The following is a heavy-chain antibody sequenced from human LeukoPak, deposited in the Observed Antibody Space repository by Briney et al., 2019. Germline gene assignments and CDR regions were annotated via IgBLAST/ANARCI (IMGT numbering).Heavy chain of an antibody. D-gene: IGHD6-25*01. CDR1: GFTFADYA. V-gene: IGHV3-9*01. CDR3: ARGSGWKPIDY. Sequence: PGRSLRLSCAASGFTFADYAMHWVRQAPGKGLEWVSGISWNSGSVGYADSVKGRFTISRDNAKNSLYLQMNSLRAEDTALYYCARGSGWKPIDYWGQGTLVTVSS. CDR2: ISWNSGSV. J-gene: IGHJ4*02.